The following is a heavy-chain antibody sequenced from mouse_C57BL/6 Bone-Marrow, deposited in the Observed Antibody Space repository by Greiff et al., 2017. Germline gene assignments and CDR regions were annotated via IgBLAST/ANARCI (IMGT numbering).Heavy chain of an antibody. J-gene: IGHJ2*01. D-gene: IGHD1-1*01. CDR1: GYTFTSYG. V-gene: IGHV1-81*01. CDR3: ARWGYGSSYYFDY. CDR2: IYPRSGNT. Sequence: QVHVKQSGAELARPGASVKLSCKASGYTFTSYGISWVKQRTGQGLEWIGEIYPRSGNTYYNEKFKGKATLTADKSSSTAYMELRSLTSEDSAVYFCARWGYGSSYYFDYWGQGTTLTVSS.